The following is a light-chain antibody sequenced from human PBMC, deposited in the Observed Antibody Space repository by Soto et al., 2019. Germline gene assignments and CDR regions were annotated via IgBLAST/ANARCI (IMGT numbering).Light chain of an antibody. CDR2: GAS. V-gene: IGKV3-20*01. CDR3: QQYGGSRRT. J-gene: IGKJ1*01. CDR1: QKVDSNY. Sequence: EIVLTQSPCTLSLTPGDRAPLSCRASQKVDSNYLAWYQQKPGQAPRLLIYGASSRATGIPDRFSGSGSGTDFTLTITRLEPDDFAIYYCQQYGGSRRTFGQGTKVDIK.